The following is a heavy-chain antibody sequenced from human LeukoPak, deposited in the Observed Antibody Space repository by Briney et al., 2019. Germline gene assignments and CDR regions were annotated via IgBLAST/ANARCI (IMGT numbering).Heavy chain of an antibody. Sequence: PGGSLRLSCAASGFTFSSYWMHWVRQAPGKGLEWVSGINWNSGGIAYADSVKGRFTISRDNAKNSLYLQMNSLRPEDTALYYCAKVRAPLSGNSYYFDYWGQGTLVTVSS. CDR2: INWNSGGI. D-gene: IGHD1-26*01. J-gene: IGHJ4*02. CDR3: AKVRAPLSGNSYYFDY. V-gene: IGHV3-9*01. CDR1: GFTFSSYW.